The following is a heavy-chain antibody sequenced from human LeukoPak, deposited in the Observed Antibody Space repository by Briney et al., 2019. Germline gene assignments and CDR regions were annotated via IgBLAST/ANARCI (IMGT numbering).Heavy chain of an antibody. J-gene: IGHJ4*02. V-gene: IGHV4-59*11. D-gene: IGHD1-26*01. CDR1: GGSISSHY. CDR2: IYYSGST. CDR3: ARGGGRTPFDY. Sequence: SETLSLTCTVSGGSISSHYWSWIRQPPGKGLEWIGYIYYSGSTNYNPSLKSRVTISVDTSKNQFSLKLSSVTAADTAVYYCARGGGRTPFDYWGQGTLVTVSS.